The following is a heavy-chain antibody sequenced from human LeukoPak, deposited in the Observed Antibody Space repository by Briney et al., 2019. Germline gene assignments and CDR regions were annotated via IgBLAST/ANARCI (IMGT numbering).Heavy chain of an antibody. CDR3: ASNKASSFDH. CDR1: GFTFSRYW. J-gene: IGHJ4*02. D-gene: IGHD2/OR15-2a*01. Sequence: PGGSLRLSCAASGFTFSRYWMHWVRQAPGKGLMWVSRISPDGSTTLYADSVKGRFTISRDNAKNTLYLQMSSLRAEDTAVYYCASNKASSFDHWGQGTLVTVSS. V-gene: IGHV3-74*03. CDR2: ISPDGSTT.